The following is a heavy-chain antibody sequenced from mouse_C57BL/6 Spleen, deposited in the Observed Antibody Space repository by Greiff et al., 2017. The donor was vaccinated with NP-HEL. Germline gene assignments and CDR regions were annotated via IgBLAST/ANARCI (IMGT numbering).Heavy chain of an antibody. CDR3: ARRNYDGSSYWYFDV. Sequence: EVKLMESGGGLVKPGGSLKLSCAASGFTFSDYGMHWVRQAPEKGLEWVAYISSGSSTIYYADTVKGRFTISRDNAKNTLFLQMTSLRSEDTAMYYCARRNYDGSSYWYFDVWGTGTTVTVSS. CDR2: ISSGSSTI. CDR1: GFTFSDYG. V-gene: IGHV5-17*01. J-gene: IGHJ1*03. D-gene: IGHD1-1*01.